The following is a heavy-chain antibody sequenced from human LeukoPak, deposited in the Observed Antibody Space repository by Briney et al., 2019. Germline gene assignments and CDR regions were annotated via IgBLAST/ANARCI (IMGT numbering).Heavy chain of an antibody. J-gene: IGHJ3*02. CDR3: ARDLYWPPGAFDI. CDR1: GGSIVSYY. CDR2: IYYNGRT. Sequence: PSQTLSLTCTVSGGSIVSYYWSWIRQPPGKGLEWIGYIYYNGRTSYNPSLKSRVAISVDTSKTQFSLNLSAVTAADTALYYCARDLYWPPGAFDIWGPGTMVTVSS. V-gene: IGHV4-59*01. D-gene: IGHD2-15*01.